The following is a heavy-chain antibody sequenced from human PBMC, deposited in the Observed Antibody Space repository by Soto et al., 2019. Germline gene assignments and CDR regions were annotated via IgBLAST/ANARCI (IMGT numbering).Heavy chain of an antibody. Sequence: PSETLSLTCTVSGGSISSSSYYWGWIRQPPGKGLEWIGSIYYSGSTYYNPSLKSRVTISVDTSKNQFSLKLSSVTAAETAVYYCARLSIAVGYFDYRGQGTLVTVSS. CDR3: ARLSIAVGYFDY. CDR2: IYYSGST. V-gene: IGHV4-39*01. J-gene: IGHJ4*02. D-gene: IGHD6-19*01. CDR1: GGSISSSSYY.